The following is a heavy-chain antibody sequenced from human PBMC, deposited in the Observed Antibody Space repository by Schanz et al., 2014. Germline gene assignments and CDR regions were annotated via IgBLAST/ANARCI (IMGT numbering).Heavy chain of an antibody. Sequence: AQLVESGGGVVQPGWSLRLSCVASGFTFISYDIHWVRQAPGKGLEWVSSISSSSMYIYQADSMRGRFTISRDNAKNSLYLQVNNLSAEDTAVYYCVRDKKGFVAVAGRAPFDYWGQGTLVTVSS. J-gene: IGHJ4*02. V-gene: IGHV3-21*01. CDR3: VRDKKGFVAVAGRAPFDY. CDR1: GFTFISYD. D-gene: IGHD6-19*01. CDR2: ISSSSMYI.